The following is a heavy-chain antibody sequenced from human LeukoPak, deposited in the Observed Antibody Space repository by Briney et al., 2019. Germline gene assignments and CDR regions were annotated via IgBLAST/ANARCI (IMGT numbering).Heavy chain of an antibody. D-gene: IGHD2-2*01. CDR3: ARDFGGYCSSTNCYLGHLNY. CDR2: IISSGAYI. CDR1: GFTFSSYT. J-gene: IGHJ4*02. V-gene: IGHV3-21*03. Sequence: GGSLRLSCAASGFTFSSYTMNWVRQAPGKGLEWVSSIISSGAYIYYADSVKGRFTISRDNAKNSLYLQMNSLRAEDTAVYYCARDFGGYCSSTNCYLGHLNYWGQGTLVTVSS.